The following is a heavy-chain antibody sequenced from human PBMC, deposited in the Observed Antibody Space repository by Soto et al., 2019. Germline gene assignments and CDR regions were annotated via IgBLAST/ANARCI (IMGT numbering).Heavy chain of an antibody. CDR2: MSGAGRSS. CDR3: AKGPIFGVENIYDY. V-gene: IGHV3-23*01. Sequence: PGGSLRLSCAASGFTFSSYAMSWVRQAPGKGLEWVSSMSGAGRSSYDADSVKGRFTISRDNSKNTLYLQMNNLRAEDTALYYCAKGPIFGVENIYDYWGQRTLVTVSS. CDR1: GFTFSSYA. J-gene: IGHJ4*02. D-gene: IGHD3-3*01.